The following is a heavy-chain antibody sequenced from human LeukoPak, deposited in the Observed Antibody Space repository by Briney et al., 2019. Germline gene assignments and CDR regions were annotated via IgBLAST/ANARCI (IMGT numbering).Heavy chain of an antibody. CDR3: ITDAATIAAAGTGPY. Sequence: GGSVTLSCAPSGFTFSNAWMNWVRQAPGEGREWVGLIKSKTDGETTNYAAPVKGRFTVSRDDSKNTLYLQMNSLKTEDTAVYYCITDAATIAAAGTGPYWGQGTLVTVSS. CDR1: GFTFSNAW. V-gene: IGHV3-15*01. D-gene: IGHD6-13*01. J-gene: IGHJ4*02. CDR2: IKSKTDGETT.